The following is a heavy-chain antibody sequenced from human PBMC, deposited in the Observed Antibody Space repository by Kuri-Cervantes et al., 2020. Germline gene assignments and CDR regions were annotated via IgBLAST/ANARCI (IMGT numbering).Heavy chain of an antibody. CDR2: ISYDGSNK. Sequence: LSLTCAASGFTFSSYGMHWVRQAPGKGLEWVAVISYDGSNKYYADSVKGRFTISRDNSKNTLYLQMNSLRAEDTAVYYCARAKGYYVGIGYFDYWGQETLVTVSS. J-gene: IGHJ4*02. V-gene: IGHV3-30*03. CDR3: ARAKGYYVGIGYFDY. CDR1: GFTFSSYG. D-gene: IGHD1-26*01.